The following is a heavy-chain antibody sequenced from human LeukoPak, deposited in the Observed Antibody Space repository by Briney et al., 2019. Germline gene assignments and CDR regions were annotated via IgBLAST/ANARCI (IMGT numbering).Heavy chain of an antibody. CDR1: GYSFTSYW. Sequence: GESLKISCKGSGYSFTSYWIGWVRQMPGKGLEWMGIIYPGDSDTRYSPSFQGQVTISADKSIGTAYLQWSSLKASDTAMYYCARSQGYCSGGSCLQGDWFDPWGQGTLVTVSS. D-gene: IGHD2-15*01. CDR3: ARSQGYCSGGSCLQGDWFDP. CDR2: IYPGDSDT. V-gene: IGHV5-51*01. J-gene: IGHJ5*02.